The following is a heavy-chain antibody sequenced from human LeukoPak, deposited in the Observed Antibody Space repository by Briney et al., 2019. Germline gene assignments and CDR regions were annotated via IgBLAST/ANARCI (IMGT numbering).Heavy chain of an antibody. CDR2: ISYDGSNK. Sequence: GGSLRLPCAASGFTFSSYAMHWVRQAPGKGLEWVAVISYDGSNKYYADSVKGRFTISRDNSKNTLYLQMNSLRAEDTAVYYCARDHSSEVGATDYFDYWGQGTLVTVSS. CDR3: ARDHSSEVGATDYFDY. V-gene: IGHV3-30-3*01. D-gene: IGHD1-26*01. J-gene: IGHJ4*02. CDR1: GFTFSSYA.